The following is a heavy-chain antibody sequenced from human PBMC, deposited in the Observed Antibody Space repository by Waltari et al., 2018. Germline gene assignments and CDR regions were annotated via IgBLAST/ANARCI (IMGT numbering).Heavy chain of an antibody. V-gene: IGHV3-48*01. Sequence: EVQLVESGGGLVQPGGSLRLSCAASGFTFSSYSMNWVRQAPGKGLEWVSYISSSSSTIYYADSVKGRFTISRDNAKNSLYLQMNSLRAEDTAVYYCAREVLWFGAKGFDYWGQGTLVTVSS. CDR2: ISSSSSTI. D-gene: IGHD3-10*01. CDR1: GFTFSSYS. J-gene: IGHJ4*02. CDR3: AREVLWFGAKGFDY.